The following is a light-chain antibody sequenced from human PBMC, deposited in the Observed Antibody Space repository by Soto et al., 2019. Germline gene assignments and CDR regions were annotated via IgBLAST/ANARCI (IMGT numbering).Light chain of an antibody. CDR2: GAS. CDR3: QQSGDSQWT. V-gene: IGKV3-20*01. Sequence: ESVLTQSPVTLSLSPGERVTLSCRASQSVSNNYLAWYQQKPGQAPRLLIYGASSRATGIPDRFSGSGSGMDFTLTISSLAPEDFAVYYCQQSGDSQWTFGQGTKVDI. J-gene: IGKJ1*01. CDR1: QSVSNNY.